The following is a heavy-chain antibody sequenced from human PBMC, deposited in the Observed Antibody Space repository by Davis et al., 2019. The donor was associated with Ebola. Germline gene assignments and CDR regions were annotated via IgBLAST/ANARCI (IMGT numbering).Heavy chain of an antibody. Sequence: GESLKISCAASGFTFSSYAMSWVRQAPGKGLEWVSAISGSGGSTYYADSVKGRFTISRDNSKNTLYLQMNSLRAEDTAVYYCASEYLALYYYGMDVWGQGTTVTVSS. D-gene: IGHD6-6*01. CDR3: ASEYLALYYYGMDV. V-gene: IGHV3-23*01. J-gene: IGHJ6*02. CDR1: GFTFSSYA. CDR2: ISGSGGST.